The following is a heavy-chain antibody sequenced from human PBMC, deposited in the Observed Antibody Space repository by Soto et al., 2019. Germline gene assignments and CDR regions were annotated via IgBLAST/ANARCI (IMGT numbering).Heavy chain of an antibody. CDR2: IYYSGST. CDR3: ARSGSVVVVPAAMYDY. J-gene: IGHJ4*02. V-gene: IGHV4-39*01. Sequence: SETLSLTCTVSGGSISSSSYYWGWVRQPPGKGLEWIGSIYYSGSTYYSPSLKSRVTISVDTSKNQFSLKLSSVTAADTAVYYCARSGSVVVVPAAMYDYWGQGTLVTVSS. CDR1: GGSISSSSYY. D-gene: IGHD2-2*01.